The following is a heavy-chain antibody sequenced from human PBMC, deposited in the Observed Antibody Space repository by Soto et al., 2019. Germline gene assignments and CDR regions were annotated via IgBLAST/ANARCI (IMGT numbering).Heavy chain of an antibody. CDR2: INHSGST. CDR3: ASSGFKFDY. CDR1: GGSFSGYY. D-gene: IGHD6-19*01. Sequence: SETLSLTCAVYGGSFSGYYWSWIRQPPGKGLEWIGEINHSGSTNYNPSLKSRVTISVDTSKNQFSLKLSSVTAADTAVYYCASSGFKFDYWGQGTLVTVSS. J-gene: IGHJ4*02. V-gene: IGHV4-34*01.